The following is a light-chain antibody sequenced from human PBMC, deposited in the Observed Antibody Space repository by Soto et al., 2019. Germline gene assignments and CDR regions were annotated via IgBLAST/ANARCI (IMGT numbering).Light chain of an antibody. J-gene: IGKJ1*01. Sequence: DIQMTPSPSPPSASVGDRGTLPFPASQGVSTYLNWYLQKPGKAPKFLIYDGSTLESGVPARFSGSGSGTEFTLTISSLQPDDFGTYFCQQYDSYPWTFGQGTKVDIK. CDR1: QGVSTY. CDR3: QQYDSYPWT. CDR2: DGS. V-gene: IGKV1-5*01.